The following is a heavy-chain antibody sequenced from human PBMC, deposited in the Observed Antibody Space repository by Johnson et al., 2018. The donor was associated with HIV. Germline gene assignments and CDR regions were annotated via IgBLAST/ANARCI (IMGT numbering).Heavy chain of an antibody. V-gene: IGHV3-23*04. CDR1: GFTFSSYA. Sequence: VQLVESGGGLVQPGGSLRLSCAASGFTFSSYAMSWVRQAPGKGLEWVSAISGSGGSTYYADSVKGRFTISRDNSKNTLYLQMNSRRAEDTAVHYCAKEGTRWFGELYDAFDIWGQGTMVTVSS. CDR3: AKEGTRWFGELYDAFDI. D-gene: IGHD3-10*01. J-gene: IGHJ3*02. CDR2: ISGSGGST.